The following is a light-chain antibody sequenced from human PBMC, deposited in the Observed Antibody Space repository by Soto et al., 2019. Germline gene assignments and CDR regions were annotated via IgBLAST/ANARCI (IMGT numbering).Light chain of an antibody. CDR2: GAS. V-gene: IGKV3-20*01. CDR1: QSVSSNY. J-gene: IGKJ1*01. Sequence: SVLAQSPGTLSLSPGERAALSCRAGQSVSSNYLAWYQQKPGQAPRLLIYGASSRATGIPDKFSGSGSGTDFTLTISSLEPEDFAVYYCQQYGSSSWTFGQGTKV. CDR3: QQYGSSSWT.